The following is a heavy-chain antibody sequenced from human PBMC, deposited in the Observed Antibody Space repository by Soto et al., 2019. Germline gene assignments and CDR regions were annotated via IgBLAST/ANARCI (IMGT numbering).Heavy chain of an antibody. CDR3: ARYCRSTTCYTVSGMDV. CDR2: IGTAGDA. D-gene: IGHD2-2*02. J-gene: IGHJ6*02. Sequence: HPGGSLRLSCAASGFSFSGYDMHWVRQPTGKGLEWVSGIGTAGDAYYLGSVKGRFTISRENAKNSVYLQLNRLRAGDTAVYYCARYCRSTTCYTVSGMDVWGQGTTVTVSS. CDR1: GFSFSGYD. V-gene: IGHV3-13*01.